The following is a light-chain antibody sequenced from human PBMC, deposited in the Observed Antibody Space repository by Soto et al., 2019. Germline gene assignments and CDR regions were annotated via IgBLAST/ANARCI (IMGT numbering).Light chain of an antibody. J-gene: IGLJ2*01. V-gene: IGLV3-1*01. CDR2: QDS. Sequence: SYELTQPPSVSVSPGQTASITCSGDKLGDKYACWYQQKPGQSPVLGIYQDSKRHSGIPERFSGSNSGNTATLTSSETQAMDEADYYCQAWDSSTVVFGGGTKLTVL. CDR1: KLGDKY. CDR3: QAWDSSTVV.